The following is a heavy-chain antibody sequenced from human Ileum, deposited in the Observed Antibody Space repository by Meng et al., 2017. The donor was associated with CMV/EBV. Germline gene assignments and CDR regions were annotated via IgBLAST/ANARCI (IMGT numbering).Heavy chain of an antibody. CDR3: ARRLGY. J-gene: IGHJ4*02. Sequence: SETLSLTCTVSGGAINRSTYFWGWIRQPPGKGLEWIGSIFYSGSTYYNPSLKSRVSISVDTSKNQFSLKLDSVTAADTAVYFCARRLGYWGQGTLVTVSS. CDR1: GGAINRSTYF. CDR2: IFYSGST. V-gene: IGHV4-39*01.